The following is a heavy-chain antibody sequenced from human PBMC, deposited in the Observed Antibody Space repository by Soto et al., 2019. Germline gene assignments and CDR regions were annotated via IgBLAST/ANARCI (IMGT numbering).Heavy chain of an antibody. CDR1: GTSISSGGTF. D-gene: IGHD5-18*01. J-gene: IGHJ4*01. CDR2: TYYDGST. Sequence: QLQIQESGPGLVRPSETLSLTCTVSGTSISSGGTFWGWLRQSPGKGLEWMGSTYYDGSTNYNPSLKSRVSMSVDTSKTEISLRLTALTAADTAVYYCARRRYSYGHYYLYQWGQGTRVA. CDR3: ARRRYSYGHYYLYQ. V-gene: IGHV4-39*01.